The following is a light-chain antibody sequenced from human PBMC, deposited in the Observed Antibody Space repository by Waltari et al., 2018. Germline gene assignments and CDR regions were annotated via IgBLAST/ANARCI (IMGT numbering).Light chain of an antibody. CDR3: SSYAGSNTYVL. CDR2: DVS. J-gene: IGLJ2*01. CDR1: SSDIGGYNY. V-gene: IGLV2-11*01. Sequence: QAALTPPPSVSGSPGQSVTISCTGTSSDIGGYNYVSWYQQHPGKAPKLMIYDVSKRPSGVSDRFSGSKSGNTASLTISGLQAEDEADYYCSSYAGSNTYVLFGGGTRLTVL.